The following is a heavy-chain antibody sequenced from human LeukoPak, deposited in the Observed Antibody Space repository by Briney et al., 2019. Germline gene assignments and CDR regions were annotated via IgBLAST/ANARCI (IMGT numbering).Heavy chain of an antibody. D-gene: IGHD3-9*01. Sequence: ASVKVSCKASGYTFTGYYIHWVRQAPGQGLEWMGWINPNSGGTNYAQKFQGRVTMTRDTSISTAYMELSRLRPDDTAVYYCARDYGSPTYYDILTGYPNAFDIWGQGTMVTVSS. J-gene: IGHJ3*02. V-gene: IGHV1-2*02. CDR3: ARDYGSPTYYDILTGYPNAFDI. CDR2: INPNSGGT. CDR1: GYTFTGYY.